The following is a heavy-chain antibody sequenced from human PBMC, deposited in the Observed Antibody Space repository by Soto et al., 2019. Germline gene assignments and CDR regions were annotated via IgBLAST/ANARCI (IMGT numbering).Heavy chain of an antibody. CDR2: IKQDGSEK. CDR3: ARDSRTGALDY. J-gene: IGHJ4*02. D-gene: IGHD7-27*01. Sequence: GESLKISCAASGFTFSSYWMSWVRQAPGKGLEWVANIKQDGSEKYYVDSVKGRFTISRDNAKNSLYLQMNSLRAEDTAVYYCARDSRTGALDYWGQGTLVTVSS. CDR1: GFTFSSYW. V-gene: IGHV3-7*03.